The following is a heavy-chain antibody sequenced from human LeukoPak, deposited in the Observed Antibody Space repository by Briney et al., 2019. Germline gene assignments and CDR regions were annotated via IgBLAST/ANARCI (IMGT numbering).Heavy chain of an antibody. Sequence: SETLSLTCTVSGDSLSTYYWSWIRQPPGKGLEWIGYIYYSGTTNHNPSLKSRLTISVDTSKNQFSLKLSSVTAADTAVYYCARDYYGGLDYWGQGTLVTVSS. J-gene: IGHJ4*02. V-gene: IGHV4-59*01. CDR1: GDSLSTYY. D-gene: IGHD3-10*01. CDR3: ARDYYGGLDY. CDR2: IYYSGTT.